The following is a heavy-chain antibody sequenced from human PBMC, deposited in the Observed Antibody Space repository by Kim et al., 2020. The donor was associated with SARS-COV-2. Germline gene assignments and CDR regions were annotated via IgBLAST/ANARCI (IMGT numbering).Heavy chain of an antibody. Sequence: GGSLRLSCAASGFTFSSYAMSWVRQAPGKGLEWVSAISGGCGSTYYADSVKGRFTISRDNSKNTLYLQMNSLRAEDTAVYYCAKDGASCGGDCYPSPNDYWGQGTLVTVSS. J-gene: IGHJ4*02. CDR2: ISGGCGST. CDR1: GFTFSSYA. D-gene: IGHD2-21*01. CDR3: AKDGASCGGDCYPSPNDY. V-gene: IGHV3-23*01.